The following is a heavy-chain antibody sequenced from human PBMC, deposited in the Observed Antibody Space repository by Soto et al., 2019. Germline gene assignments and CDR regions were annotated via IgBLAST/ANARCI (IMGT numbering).Heavy chain of an antibody. D-gene: IGHD3-3*01. J-gene: IGHJ6*02. Sequence: ASVKVWGRVSGSTFTSYGISWVRQDPGQGLEWMGWISAYNGNTNYAQKLQGRVTMTTDTSTSTAYMELRSLRSDDTAVYYCASLYYDFWSGYYPRDYNYYGTDAWDQVTTVT. CDR1: GSTFTSYG. CDR3: ASLYYDFWSGYYPRDYNYYGTDA. V-gene: IGHV1-18*01. CDR2: ISAYNGNT.